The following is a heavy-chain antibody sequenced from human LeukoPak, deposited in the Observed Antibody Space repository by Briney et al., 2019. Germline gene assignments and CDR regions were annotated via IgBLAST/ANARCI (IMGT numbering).Heavy chain of an antibody. Sequence: WASVKVSCKASGYTFTGYYMHWVRQAPGQGLEWMGRFNPNSGATNSAQKFQGRVFMTGDTSISTAYMELSSLRSDDTAVYYCARELANLFDYWGQGTLVTVSS. CDR3: ARELANLFDY. D-gene: IGHD1-14*01. CDR1: GYTFTGYY. V-gene: IGHV1-2*06. CDR2: FNPNSGAT. J-gene: IGHJ4*02.